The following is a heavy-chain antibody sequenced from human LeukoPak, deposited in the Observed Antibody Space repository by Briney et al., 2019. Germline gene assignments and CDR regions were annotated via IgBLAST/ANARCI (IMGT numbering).Heavy chain of an antibody. CDR1: GGSFSGYY. Sequence: SETLSLTCAVYGGSFSGYYWGWIRQPPGKGLEWIGSIYYSGSTYYNPSLKSRVTISVDTSKNQFSLKLSSVTAADPAVYYCARHEVEAPGATGDNWFDPWGQGTLVTVSS. D-gene: IGHD1-26*01. J-gene: IGHJ5*02. V-gene: IGHV4-39*01. CDR2: IYYSGST. CDR3: ARHEVEAPGATGDNWFDP.